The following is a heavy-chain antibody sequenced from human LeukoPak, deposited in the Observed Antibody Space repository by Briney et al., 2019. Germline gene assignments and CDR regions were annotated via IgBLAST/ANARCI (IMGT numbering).Heavy chain of an antibody. CDR2: ISGHNANT. CDR1: GYTFTNYA. J-gene: IGHJ4*02. D-gene: IGHD6-19*01. V-gene: IGHV1-18*01. Sequence: ASVKVSCKASGYTFTNYAISRVRQAPGQRLECLGWISGHNANTNYAQNLQGRVTITTDTSTSTAYMELRSLRSDDTAVYYCATSDSRSGWYGGYYFDYWGQGTLVTVSS. CDR3: ATSDSRSGWYGGYYFDY.